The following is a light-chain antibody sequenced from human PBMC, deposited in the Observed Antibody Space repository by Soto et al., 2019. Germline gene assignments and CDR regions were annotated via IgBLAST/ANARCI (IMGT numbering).Light chain of an antibody. Sequence: EIAMTQSPATLSVSPGERAALSCRASQSVGANLAWYQQKPGQPPRLLIYDASTRATGIPARFSGSGSGTEFTLTISGLQSEDFAVYYCQQYNKWPPYTFGQGTKLEIK. CDR3: QQYNKWPPYT. CDR2: DAS. J-gene: IGKJ2*01. V-gene: IGKV3-15*01. CDR1: QSVGAN.